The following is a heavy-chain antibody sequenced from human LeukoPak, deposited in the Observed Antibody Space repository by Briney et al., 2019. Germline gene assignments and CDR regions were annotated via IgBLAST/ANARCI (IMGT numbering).Heavy chain of an antibody. CDR2: IYTSGST. CDR3: AREHRARVGATRCFDY. V-gene: IGHV4-61*02. Sequence: SETLSLTCTVSGGSISSGSYYWSWIRQPAGKGLEWIGRIYTSGSTNYNPSLKSRVTVSVDTSKNQFSLKLSSVTAADTAVYYCAREHRARVGATRCFDYWGQGTLVTVSS. D-gene: IGHD1-26*01. CDR1: GGSISSGSYY. J-gene: IGHJ4*02.